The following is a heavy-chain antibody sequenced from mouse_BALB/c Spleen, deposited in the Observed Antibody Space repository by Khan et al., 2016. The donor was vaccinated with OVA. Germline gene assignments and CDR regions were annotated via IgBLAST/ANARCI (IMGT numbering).Heavy chain of an antibody. J-gene: IGHJ1*01. Sequence: EVELVESGGGLVKSGGSLKLSCAASGFTFSTYAMSWVRQTPEKRLEWVATISTGDTYTYYPDSVKGRFTISRDNAKHTLYLQLSSLRSEDTAMYYCARPPITTVVATSYCFFDVWGAGTTVTVST. D-gene: IGHD1-1*01. CDR1: GFTFSTYA. CDR2: ISTGDTYT. CDR3: ARPPITTVVATSYCFFDV. V-gene: IGHV5-9-3*01.